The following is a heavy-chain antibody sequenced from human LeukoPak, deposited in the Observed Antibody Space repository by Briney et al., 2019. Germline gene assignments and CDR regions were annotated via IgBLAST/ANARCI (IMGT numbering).Heavy chain of an antibody. D-gene: IGHD6-19*01. CDR1: GGSFSGYY. V-gene: IGHV4-34*01. CDR2: INHSGST. J-gene: IGHJ2*01. Sequence: KPSETLSLTCAVYGGSFSGYYWSWIRQPPGKGLEWIGEINHSGSTNCNPSLKSRVTISVDTSKNQFSLKLSSVTAADTAVYYCARAAYSGWSKYDLWGRGTLVTVSS. CDR3: ARAAYSGWSKYDL.